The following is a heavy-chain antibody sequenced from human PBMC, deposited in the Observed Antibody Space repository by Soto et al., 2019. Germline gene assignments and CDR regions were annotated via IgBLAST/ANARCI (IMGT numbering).Heavy chain of an antibody. D-gene: IGHD1-26*01. CDR2: ISYDGSNK. CDR1: GFTFSRYT. J-gene: IGHJ5*02. CDR3: ARSGGSYFGPFDP. V-gene: IGHV3-30-3*01. Sequence: GGSLRLSCAASGFTFSRYTMHWVRQAPGKGLEWVAVISYDGSNKYYADSVKGRFTISRDNSKNTLYLQMNSLRAEDTAVFYPARSGGSYFGPFDPWGQGTLVTVSS.